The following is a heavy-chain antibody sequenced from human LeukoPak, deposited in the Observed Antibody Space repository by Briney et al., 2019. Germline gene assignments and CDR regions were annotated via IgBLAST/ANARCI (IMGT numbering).Heavy chain of an antibody. J-gene: IGHJ1*01. CDR1: GGTFSSYA. D-gene: IGHD3-22*01. V-gene: IGHV1-69*05. CDR2: IIPIFGTA. CDR3: ARAHDSSGYYYVGYFQH. Sequence: ASVKVSCKASGGTFSSYAISWVRQAPGQGREWMGRIIPIFGTANFAQKFQGRVTITTDESTSTAYMELSSLRSEDTAVDYCARAHDSSGYYYVGYFQHWGQGTLVTVSS.